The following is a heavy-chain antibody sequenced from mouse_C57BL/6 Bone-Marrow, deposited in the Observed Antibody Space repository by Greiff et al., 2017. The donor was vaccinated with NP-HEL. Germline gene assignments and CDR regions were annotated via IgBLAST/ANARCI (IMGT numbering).Heavy chain of an antibody. J-gene: IGHJ2*01. CDR3: AREVYYYGSSDFDY. CDR1: GYTFTDYY. D-gene: IGHD1-1*01. Sequence: EVQLQQSGPELVKPGASVKISCKASGYTFTDYYMNWVKQSHGKSLEWIGDINPNNGGTSYNQKFKGKATLTVDKSSSTAYMELRSLTSEDSAVYYCAREVYYYGSSDFDYWGQGTTLTVAS. V-gene: IGHV1-26*01. CDR2: INPNNGGT.